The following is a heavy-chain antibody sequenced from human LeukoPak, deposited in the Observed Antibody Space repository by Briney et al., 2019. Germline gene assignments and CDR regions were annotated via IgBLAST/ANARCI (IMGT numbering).Heavy chain of an antibody. CDR1: GFNFGIYG. Sequence: GGSLRLSCAASGFNFGIYGMHWVRQAPGKGLEWVAVMWDDGTNEHYVESVKGRFTISRDNAKNSLYLQMNSQRADDTAVYYCAREDYGHAFDIWGQGTMVTVSS. D-gene: IGHD3-16*01. CDR3: AREDYGHAFDI. J-gene: IGHJ3*02. V-gene: IGHV3-33*01. CDR2: MWDDGTNE.